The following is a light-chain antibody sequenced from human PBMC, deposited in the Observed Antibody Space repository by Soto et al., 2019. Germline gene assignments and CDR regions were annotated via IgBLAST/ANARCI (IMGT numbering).Light chain of an antibody. V-gene: IGLV6-57*04. CDR2: ESN. Sequence: NFMLTQPHSVSESPGKTVTISCTRSSGSIASDYVQWYQQRPGSAPTTVIYESNQRPSGVPDRFSGSIDSSSNSASLTIFGLKTEDEADYYCQSYDSSNLVFGGGTKVTVL. J-gene: IGLJ2*01. CDR3: QSYDSSNLV. CDR1: SGSIASDY.